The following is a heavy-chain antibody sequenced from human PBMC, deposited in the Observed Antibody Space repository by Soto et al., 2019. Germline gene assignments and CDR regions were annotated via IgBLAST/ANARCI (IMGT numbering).Heavy chain of an antibody. CDR1: GYSFATSG. CDR3: ARAGHYYDSSGYAN. V-gene: IGHV1-18*01. D-gene: IGHD3-22*01. J-gene: IGHJ4*02. Sequence: ASVKVSCKASGYSFATSGISWVRQAPGQGLEWMGWISAYNGNTNYERKLQDRVTMTTDTSTSTAYLELRSLRSDDTAVYYCARAGHYYDSSGYANWGQGTLVTVSS. CDR2: ISAYNGNT.